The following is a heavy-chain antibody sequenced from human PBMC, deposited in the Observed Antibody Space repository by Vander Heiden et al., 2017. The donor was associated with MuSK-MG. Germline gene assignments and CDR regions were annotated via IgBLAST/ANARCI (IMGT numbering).Heavy chain of an antibody. CDR2: IIPNSGGT. CDR3: ARVIPYDSSGYNQDFFDY. J-gene: IGHJ4*02. D-gene: IGHD3-22*01. V-gene: IGHV1-2*02. CDR1: GFSFTASY. Sequence: QVHLVQSGAEVKKSGASVKVSCKASGFSFTASYIHWLRQAPGQGLEWLGWIIPNSGGTTYAQKFQGRVTLTRDTSISTAYMELSRLRSDDTAVYFCARVIPYDSSGYNQDFFDYWGQGTLVTVSS.